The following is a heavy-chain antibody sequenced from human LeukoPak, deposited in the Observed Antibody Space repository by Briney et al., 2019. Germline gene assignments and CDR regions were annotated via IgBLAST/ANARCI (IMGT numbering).Heavy chain of an antibody. Sequence: SVKVSCKASGGTFISYAISWVRQAPGQGLDWMGRIIPILGISNYAQKFHGRVTITADKSTSTAYMELSSLRSEDTAVYYCARLRVSGNYLYYFDSWGQGTLVTVSS. D-gene: IGHD1-7*01. CDR3: ARLRVSGNYLYYFDS. CDR2: IIPILGIS. J-gene: IGHJ4*02. V-gene: IGHV1-69*04. CDR1: GGTFISYA.